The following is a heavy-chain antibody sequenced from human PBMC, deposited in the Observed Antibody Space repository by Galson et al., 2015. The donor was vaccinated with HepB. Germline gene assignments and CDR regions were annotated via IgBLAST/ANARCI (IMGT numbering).Heavy chain of an antibody. D-gene: IGHD5-24*01. V-gene: IGHV3-48*02. CDR3: TRDFAEMATDY. CDR1: GFTFSDYS. CDR2: ISRSSIVI. Sequence: SLRLSCAVSGFTFSDYSMNWVRQAPGKGLEWISYISRSSIVIYYADFVKGRFTISRDNAKNLLYLQMNSLTDEDTAVYYCTRDFAEMATDYWGQGTMVTVSS. J-gene: IGHJ4*02.